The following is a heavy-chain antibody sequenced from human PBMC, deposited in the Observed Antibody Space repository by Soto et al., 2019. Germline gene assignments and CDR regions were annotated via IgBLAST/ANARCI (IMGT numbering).Heavy chain of an antibody. D-gene: IGHD2-21*02. CDR1: GFTFSKYA. J-gene: IGHJ4*02. V-gene: IGHV3-23*01. Sequence: EGQVLESGGGLVQPGGSLRLSCAASGFTFSKYAMSWVRQAPGKGLEWVAGISESGGTTYFADSVKGRFTISRDNSKNTLYLQMSRLRAEDTAVYYCATEEGQEVTAHIDCWGQGTLVTVSS. CDR3: ATEEGQEVTAHIDC. CDR2: ISESGGTT.